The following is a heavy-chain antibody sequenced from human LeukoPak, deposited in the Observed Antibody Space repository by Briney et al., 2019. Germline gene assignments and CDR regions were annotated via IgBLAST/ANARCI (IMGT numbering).Heavy chain of an antibody. J-gene: IGHJ5*02. CDR3: VRSPQLDP. CDR1: GGSISSYY. Sequence: PSETLSLTCTVSGGSISSYYWSWVRQPPGKGLEWIGYIQNSVTSYTDDPSLQSRVTISVDTSKNQFSLKLTSVTAADTAVYYCVRSPQLDPWGQGTLVTVSS. V-gene: IGHV4-59*01. CDR2: IQNSVTSY.